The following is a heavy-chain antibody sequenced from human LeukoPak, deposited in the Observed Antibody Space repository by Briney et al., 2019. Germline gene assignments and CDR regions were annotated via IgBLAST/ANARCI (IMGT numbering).Heavy chain of an antibody. CDR3: ARGAYSSGWYDNYFDY. D-gene: IGHD6-19*01. CDR2: IIPIFGTA. CDR1: GGTFSSYA. V-gene: IGHV1-69*13. J-gene: IGHJ4*02. Sequence: VASVTVACTASGGTFSSYAISWVRQAPGQGLEWMGGIIPIFGTANYAQKFQGRVTITADESTSTAYMELSSLRSEDTAVYYCARGAYSSGWYDNYFDYWGQGTLVTVSS.